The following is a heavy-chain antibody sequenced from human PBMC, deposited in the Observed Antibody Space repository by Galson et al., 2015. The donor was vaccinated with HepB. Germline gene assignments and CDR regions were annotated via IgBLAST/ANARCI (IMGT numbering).Heavy chain of an antibody. CDR3: ARAVRGIHVIRDYYGMDV. CDR1: GGSFSGYY. Sequence: TLSLTCAVYGGSFSGYYWSWIRQPPGKGLEWIGEINHSGSTNYNPSLKSRVTISVDTSKNQFSLKLSSVTAADTAVYYCARAVRGIHVIRDYYGMDVWGQGTTVTVSS. V-gene: IGHV4-34*01. CDR2: INHSGST. D-gene: IGHD3-10*01. J-gene: IGHJ6*02.